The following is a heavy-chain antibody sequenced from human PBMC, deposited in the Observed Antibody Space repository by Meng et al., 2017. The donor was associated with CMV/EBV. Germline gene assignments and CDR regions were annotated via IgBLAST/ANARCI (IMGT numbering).Heavy chain of an antibody. D-gene: IGHD6-13*01. CDR3: ARGGIAAAGPFDY. J-gene: IGHJ4*02. CDR1: GGSFSGYY. V-gene: IGHV4-34*01. CDR2: INHSGST. Sequence: QPQRWGAGLLKPSETLSLTCAIYGGSFSGYYWSWIRQPPGKGLEWIGEINHSGSTNYNPSLKSRVTISVDTSKNQFSLKLSSVTAADTAVYYCARGGIAAAGPFDYWGQGTLVTVSS.